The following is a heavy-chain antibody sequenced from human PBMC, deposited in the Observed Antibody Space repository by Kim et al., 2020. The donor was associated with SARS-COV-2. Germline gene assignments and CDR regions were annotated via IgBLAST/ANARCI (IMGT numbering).Heavy chain of an antibody. CDR1: GFTFSSYG. V-gene: IGHV3-30*18. J-gene: IGHJ6*02. Sequence: GGSLRLSCAASGFTFSSYGMHWVRQAPGKGLEWVAVISYDGSNKYYADSVKGRFTISRDNSKNTLYLQMNSLRAEDTAVYYCAKARWRASYGMDVWGQGTTVTVSS. CDR2: ISYDGSNK. D-gene: IGHD2-15*01. CDR3: AKARWRASYGMDV.